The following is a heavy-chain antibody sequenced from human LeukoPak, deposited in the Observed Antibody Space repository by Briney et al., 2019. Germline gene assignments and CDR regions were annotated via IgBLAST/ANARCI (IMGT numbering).Heavy chain of an antibody. D-gene: IGHD3-22*01. V-gene: IGHV3-48*04. CDR1: GFTFSSYS. CDR2: ISSSSSTR. J-gene: IGHJ4*02. Sequence: PGGSLRLSCAASGFTFSSYSMNWVRQAPGKGLEWVSYISSSSSTRYYADSMKGRFTISRDNAKNSLYLQMNSLRAEDTAVYYCARDIHPYYYDSSGFDYWGQGTLVTVSS. CDR3: ARDIHPYYYDSSGFDY.